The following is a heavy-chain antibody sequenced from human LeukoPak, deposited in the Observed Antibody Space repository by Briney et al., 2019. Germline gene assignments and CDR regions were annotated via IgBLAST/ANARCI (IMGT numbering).Heavy chain of an antibody. CDR2: IWYDGSKT. D-gene: IGHD3-3*01. CDR3: AKWGLLYSYMDV. V-gene: IGHV3-33*06. CDR1: GFTFRSFG. J-gene: IGHJ6*03. Sequence: PGGSLRLSCAAPGFTFRSFGMHWVRQAPGKGLERVAVIWYDGSKTYYADSVKGRFTISRDNSQNTLDLHMNSLRVEDTAIYFCAKWGLLYSYMDVWGKGTTVTVSS.